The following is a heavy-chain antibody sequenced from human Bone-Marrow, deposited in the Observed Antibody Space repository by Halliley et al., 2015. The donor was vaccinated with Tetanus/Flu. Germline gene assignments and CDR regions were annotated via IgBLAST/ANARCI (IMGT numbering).Heavy chain of an antibody. Sequence: QLVQSGAEVKKPGASVKVSCKASGYTFTSHDIIWVRQATRQGLEWVGWMNPNTGNTDYAQNFQGRVTMTRDTSINTAYMDLSSLRSDDTAVYYCARGQGGFDLWGQGTLVTVSS. D-gene: IGHD3-16*01. CDR3: ARGQGGFDL. V-gene: IGHV1-8*01. CDR2: MNPNTGNT. J-gene: IGHJ4*02. CDR1: GYTFTSHD.